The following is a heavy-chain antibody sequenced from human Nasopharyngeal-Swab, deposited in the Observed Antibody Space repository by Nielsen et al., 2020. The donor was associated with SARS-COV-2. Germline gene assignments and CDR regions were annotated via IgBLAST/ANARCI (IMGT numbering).Heavy chain of an antibody. CDR3: AREEWVVTLEGAFDI. V-gene: IGHV3-7*03. CDR2: IKQDGSEK. Sequence: VRQAPGKGLEWVANIKQDGSEKYYVDSVKGRFTISRDNAKNSLYLQMNSLRAEDTAVYYCAREEWVVTLEGAFDIWGQGTMVTVSS. D-gene: IGHD3-22*01. J-gene: IGHJ3*02.